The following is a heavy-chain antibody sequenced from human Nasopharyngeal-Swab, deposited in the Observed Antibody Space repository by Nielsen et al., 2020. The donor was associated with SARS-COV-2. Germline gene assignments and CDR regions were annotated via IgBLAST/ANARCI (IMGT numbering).Heavy chain of an antibody. J-gene: IGHJ3*02. CDR2: IYHSGST. CDR1: GGSISSGGYS. D-gene: IGHD3-22*01. Sequence: SEPLSPTCAVSGGSISSGGYSWSWIRQPPGKGLEWIGYIYHSGSTYYNPSLKSRVTISVDRSKNQFSLKLSSVTAADTAVYYCARSDYYEYYAFDIWGQGTMVTVSS. CDR3: ARSDYYEYYAFDI. V-gene: IGHV4-30-2*01.